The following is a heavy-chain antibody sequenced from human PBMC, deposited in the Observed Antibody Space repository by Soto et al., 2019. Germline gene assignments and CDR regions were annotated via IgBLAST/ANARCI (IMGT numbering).Heavy chain of an antibody. D-gene: IGHD3-3*01. CDR2: IYYSGRI. CDR3: ARGGAPVTIFGVVMSWFDP. Sequence: KTSETLSLTCTVSGGSISSYYWSWIRQPPGKGLEWIGYIYYSGRINYNPSLKSRVTISVDTSKNLFSLKLSSVTAADTAVYYCARGGAPVTIFGVVMSWFDPWGQGTLVTVS. CDR1: GGSISSYY. J-gene: IGHJ5*02. V-gene: IGHV4-59*01.